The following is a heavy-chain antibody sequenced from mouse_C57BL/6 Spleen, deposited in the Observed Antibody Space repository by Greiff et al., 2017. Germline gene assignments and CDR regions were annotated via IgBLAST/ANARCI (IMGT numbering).Heavy chain of an antibody. CDR3: ARPYYDYDWFAY. D-gene: IGHD2-4*01. J-gene: IGHJ3*01. CDR2: ILPGSGST. CDR1: GYTFTGYW. Sequence: QVQLQQPGAELMKPGASVKLSCKASGYTFTGYWIEWVKQRPGHGLEWIGEILPGSGSTNYNEKFKGKATFTAYTSSNTAYMQLSRLTTEDSAIYYCARPYYDYDWFAYWGQGTLVTVSA. V-gene: IGHV1-9*01.